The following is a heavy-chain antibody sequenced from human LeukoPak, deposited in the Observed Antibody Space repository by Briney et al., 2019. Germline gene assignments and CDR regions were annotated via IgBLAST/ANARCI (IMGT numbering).Heavy chain of an antibody. CDR1: GGSISSYY. Sequence: SETLSLTCTVSGGSISSYYWSWIRQPPGKGLEWIGYIYYSGSTNYNPSLKSRVTISVDTSKNQFSLKLSSVTAADTAVYYCARDMIPSDYWGQGTLVTVSS. J-gene: IGHJ4*02. D-gene: IGHD3-16*01. V-gene: IGHV4-59*01. CDR3: ARDMIPSDY. CDR2: IYYSGST.